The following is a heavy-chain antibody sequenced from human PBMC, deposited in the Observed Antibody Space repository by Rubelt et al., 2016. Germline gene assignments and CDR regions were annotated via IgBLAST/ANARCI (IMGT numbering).Heavy chain of an antibody. V-gene: IGHV1-2*02. Sequence: MGWINPNSGGTNYEQKFQGRVTMTRDTSISTAYMELSRLRSDDTAVYYCARDSHIVVVPAARRWFDPWGQGTLVTVSS. J-gene: IGHJ5*02. CDR3: ARDSHIVVVPAARRWFDP. CDR2: INPNSGGT. D-gene: IGHD2-2*01.